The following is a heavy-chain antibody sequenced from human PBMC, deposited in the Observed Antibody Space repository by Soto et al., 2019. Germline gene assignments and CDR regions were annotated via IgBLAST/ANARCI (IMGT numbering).Heavy chain of an antibody. CDR2: IYYSGST. V-gene: IGHV4-39*01. CDR3: ARFMTTVTPDAFDI. Sequence: SETLSLTCTVSGGSISSSSYYWGWIRQPPGKGLEWIGSIYYSGSTYYNPSLKSRVTISVDTSKNQFSLKLSSVTAADTAVYYCARFMTTVTPDAFDIWGQGSMVTVSS. CDR1: GGSISSSSYY. J-gene: IGHJ3*02. D-gene: IGHD4-17*01.